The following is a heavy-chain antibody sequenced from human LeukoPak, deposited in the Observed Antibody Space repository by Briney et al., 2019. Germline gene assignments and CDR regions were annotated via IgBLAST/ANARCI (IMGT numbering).Heavy chain of an antibody. J-gene: IGHJ4*02. D-gene: IGHD2-15*01. CDR1: GGSISIYY. Sequence: SETLSLTCTVSGGSISIYYWSWIRQPAGKGLEWIGEINHSGSTNYNPSLKSRVTISVDTSKNQFSLKLSSVTAADTAVYYCASYCSGGSCYSAFDYWGQGTLVTVSS. CDR2: INHSGST. V-gene: IGHV4-34*01. CDR3: ASYCSGGSCYSAFDY.